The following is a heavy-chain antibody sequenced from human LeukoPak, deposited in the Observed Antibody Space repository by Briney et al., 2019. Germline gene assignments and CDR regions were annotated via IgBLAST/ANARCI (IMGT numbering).Heavy chain of an antibody. J-gene: IGHJ4*02. CDR1: GGSISSYY. V-gene: IGHV4-59*01. Sequence: SQTLSLTCTVSGGSISSYYWSWIRQPPGKGLEWIGYIYYSGSTNYNPSLKSRVTISVDTSKNQFSLKLSSVPAADTAVYYCARAPYGDYPIDYWGQGTLVTVSS. CDR3: ARAPYGDYPIDY. D-gene: IGHD4-17*01. CDR2: IYYSGST.